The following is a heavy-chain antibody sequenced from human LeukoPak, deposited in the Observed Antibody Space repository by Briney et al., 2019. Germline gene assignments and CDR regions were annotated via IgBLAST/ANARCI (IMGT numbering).Heavy chain of an antibody. CDR2: IHHSGSS. J-gene: IGHJ6*02. CDR3: TRGRRYFDIAIGRRGAYYDYGMDV. CDR1: NGSFSGYY. D-gene: IGHD3-9*01. Sequence: SETLSLTCAVYNGSFSGYYWSWIRQPPGKGLECIGEIHHSGSSNYNPSLRSRVTISLDTSKNQFSLKLNSVTAADTAVYYCTRGRRYFDIAIGRRGAYYDYGMDVWGQGTTVTVSS. V-gene: IGHV4-34*01.